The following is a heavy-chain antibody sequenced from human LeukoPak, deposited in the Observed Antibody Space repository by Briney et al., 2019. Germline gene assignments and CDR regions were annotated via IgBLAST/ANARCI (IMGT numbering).Heavy chain of an antibody. V-gene: IGHV3-23*01. CDR1: GFALCSFA. CDR2: INGGGNTT. Sequence: GGSLRLSCAASGFALCSFAMGWVRQSPGEGLECLSTINGGGNTTFYADAVKGRFTISRDNSKNTLYLHMDGLRPDDTAIYYCTKELHVAVAVADYYYFYMDVWGRGTAVSVSS. D-gene: IGHD6-19*01. CDR3: TKELHVAVAVADYYYFYMDV. J-gene: IGHJ6*03.